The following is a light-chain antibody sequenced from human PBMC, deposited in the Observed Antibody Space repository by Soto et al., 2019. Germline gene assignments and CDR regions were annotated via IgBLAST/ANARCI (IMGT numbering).Light chain of an antibody. V-gene: IGKV1-39*01. J-gene: IGKJ4*01. CDR1: QSISTS. Sequence: DIQMTQSPSSLSASLGDRVTITCRASQSISTSLNWYQQKPGEAPKLLIYGASSRQRGVSSTFSGSGSGTDFTLTISSPQPEDFAIYYCQQSYSTPLTFGGGTKVDIK. CDR2: GAS. CDR3: QQSYSTPLT.